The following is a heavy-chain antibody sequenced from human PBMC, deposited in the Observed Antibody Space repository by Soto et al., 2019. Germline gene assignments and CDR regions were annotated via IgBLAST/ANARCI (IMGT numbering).Heavy chain of an antibody. D-gene: IGHD3-10*01. V-gene: IGHV4-30-2*06. CDR3: ARAPPGPSPRWDV. Sequence: SETLSLTCAVSGGSMSTGGHSWSWIRQSPGEGLEWIGCIYATGKTYYNPSLKSRVTISVDTSKNQFSLNVNSVTAADTAVYYCARAPPGPSPRWDVWGQGTTVTVSS. CDR1: GGSMSTGGHS. CDR2: IYATGKT. J-gene: IGHJ6*02.